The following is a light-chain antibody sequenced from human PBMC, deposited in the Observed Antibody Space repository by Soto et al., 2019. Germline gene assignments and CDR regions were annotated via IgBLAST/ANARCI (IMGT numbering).Light chain of an antibody. CDR2: GAS. Sequence: EIASTQAPVTLSLSRVERATLSFLASQSVSSRYLAWYQQKPGQATRLLIYGASTRATGIKARFSGSGSGTEFTLTISSMQSEDFAVYYCQQYNDWHRKFGKGTKVAIK. J-gene: IGKJ1*01. CDR3: QQYNDWHRK. V-gene: IGKV3-15*01. CDR1: QSVSSRY.